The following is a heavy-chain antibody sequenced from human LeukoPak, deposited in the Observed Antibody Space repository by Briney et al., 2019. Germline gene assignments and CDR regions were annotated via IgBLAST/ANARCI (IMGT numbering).Heavy chain of an antibody. CDR3: ARDSNYDYVWGSYRYTHYFDY. Sequence: ASVKVSCKASGGTFSSYAISWVRQAPGQGLEWMGWISAYNGNTNYAQKLQGRVTMTTDTSTSTAYMELRSLRSDDTAVYYCARDSNYDYVWGSYRYTHYFDYWGQGTLVTVSS. D-gene: IGHD3-16*02. CDR2: ISAYNGNT. CDR1: GGTFSSYA. J-gene: IGHJ4*02. V-gene: IGHV1-18*01.